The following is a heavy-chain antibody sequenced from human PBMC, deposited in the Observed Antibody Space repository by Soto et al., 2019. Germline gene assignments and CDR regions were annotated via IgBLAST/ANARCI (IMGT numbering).Heavy chain of an antibody. CDR2: ICWNSGSI. Sequence: EVQLVESGGGLVQPGRSLRLSCAASGFTFDDYAMHWVRQAPGKGLEWVSGICWNSGSIGYADSVKGRFTISRDNAKNSLYLQMNRLRAEDTALYYCAKDISRYECWSGYYLPQFFDFWCQVTLVAVSS. CDR1: GFTFDDYA. V-gene: IGHV3-9*01. D-gene: IGHD3-3*01. J-gene: IGHJ4*02. CDR3: AKDISRYECWSGYYLPQFFDF.